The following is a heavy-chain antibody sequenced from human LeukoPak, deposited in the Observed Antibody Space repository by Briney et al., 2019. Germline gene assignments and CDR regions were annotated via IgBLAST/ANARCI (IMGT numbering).Heavy chain of an antibody. J-gene: IGHJ3*01. CDR2: IYYSGST. CDR1: GGSISSYY. Sequence: SETLSLTCTVSGGSISSYYWSWIRQPPGKGLEWIGYIYYSGSTNYNPSLKSRVTISVDTSKNQFSLKLSSVTAADTAVYYCARGAVCFGELLLWGQGTMDSVSS. CDR3: ARGAVCFGELLL. V-gene: IGHV4-59*01. D-gene: IGHD3-10*01.